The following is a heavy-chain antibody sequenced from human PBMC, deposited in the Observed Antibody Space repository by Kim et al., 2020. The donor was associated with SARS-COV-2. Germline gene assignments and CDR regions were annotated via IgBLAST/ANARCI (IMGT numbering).Heavy chain of an antibody. CDR2: IYYSGST. J-gene: IGHJ6*02. V-gene: IGHV4-39*07. D-gene: IGHD3-3*01. CDR3: VGITIPYYYYGMDV. CDR1: GGSISSSSYY. Sequence: SETLSLTCTVSGGSISSSSYYWGWIRQPPGKGLEWIGSIYYSGSTYYNPSLKSRVTISVDTSKNQFSLKLSSVTAADTAVYYCVGITIPYYYYGMDVWGQGTTVTVSS.